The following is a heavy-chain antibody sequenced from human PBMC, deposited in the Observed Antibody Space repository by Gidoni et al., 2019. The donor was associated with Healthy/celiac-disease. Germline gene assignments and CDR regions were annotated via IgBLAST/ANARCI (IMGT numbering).Heavy chain of an antibody. D-gene: IGHD2-2*01. CDR1: GGTFSSYA. J-gene: IGHJ5*02. CDR3: AGIVPAAPGWFDP. V-gene: IGHV1-69*01. CDR2: IISIFGTA. Sequence: VQLVQSGAEVMKPGSSVTVSCKASGGTFSSYAIRWVRQAPGQGLEWMGGIISIFGTANYAQKFQGRVTITADESTSKAYMELSSLRSEDTAVYYCAGIVPAAPGWFDPWGQGTLVTVSS.